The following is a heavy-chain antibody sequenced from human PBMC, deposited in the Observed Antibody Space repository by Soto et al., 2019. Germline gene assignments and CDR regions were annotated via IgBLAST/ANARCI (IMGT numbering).Heavy chain of an antibody. D-gene: IGHD3-22*01. CDR2: ISAYNGNT. V-gene: IGHV1-18*01. Sequence: ASVKVSCKASGYTFTSYGISWVRQAPGQGLEWMGWISAYNGNTNYAQKLQGRVTMTTDTSTSTAYMELRSLRSDDTAVYYCARNPEYYYDSSGYPELYFDYWGQGTLVTVSS. J-gene: IGHJ4*02. CDR1: GYTFTSYG. CDR3: ARNPEYYYDSSGYPELYFDY.